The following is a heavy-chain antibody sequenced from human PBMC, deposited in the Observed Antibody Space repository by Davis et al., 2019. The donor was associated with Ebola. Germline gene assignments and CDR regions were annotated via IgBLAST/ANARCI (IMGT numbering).Heavy chain of an antibody. CDR2: ISSSSSYI. V-gene: IGHV3-21*01. CDR3: ARGWSTVVFDY. CDR1: GFTLNSYG. J-gene: IGHJ4*02. D-gene: IGHD4-23*01. Sequence: GESLKISCAASGFTLNSYGMNWVRQAPGKGLEWVSSISSSSSYIYYADSVKGRFTISRDNAKNSVYLQMNSLRAEDTAVYYCARGWSTVVFDYWGQGALVTVSS.